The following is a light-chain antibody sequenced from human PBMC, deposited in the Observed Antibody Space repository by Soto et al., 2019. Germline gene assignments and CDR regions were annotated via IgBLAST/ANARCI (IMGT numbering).Light chain of an antibody. CDR3: ASLTATNFV. J-gene: IGLJ1*01. CDR1: SSHSGAYKL. Sequence: QSVLTQPASVSGSPGQSITISCTGTSSHSGAYKLVSWYQHHPDKAPKLMISEVSNRPSGVSDRFSGSKSGNTASLTISGLQAEDEADYYCASLTATNFVFGTGTKVTVL. CDR2: EVS. V-gene: IGLV2-14*01.